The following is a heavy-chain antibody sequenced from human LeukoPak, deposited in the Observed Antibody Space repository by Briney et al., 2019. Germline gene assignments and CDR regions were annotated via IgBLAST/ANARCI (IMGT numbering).Heavy chain of an antibody. CDR2: IYYSGST. J-gene: IGHJ3*02. CDR3: ARHGGESIVAMILHAFDI. D-gene: IGHD5-12*01. V-gene: IGHV4-59*08. Sequence: PSGTLSLTCTVSGGAISSYSWSWIRQPPGKGLEWIGSIYYSGSTNYNPPLKSRVTMSVDTSKSQFSLKLSSVTAADTAVYYCARHGGESIVAMILHAFDIWGQGTMVTVSS. CDR1: GGAISSYS.